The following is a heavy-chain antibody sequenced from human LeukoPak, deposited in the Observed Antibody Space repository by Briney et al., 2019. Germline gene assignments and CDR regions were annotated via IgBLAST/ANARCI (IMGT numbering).Heavy chain of an antibody. CDR2: IYSGGST. D-gene: IGHD3-22*01. J-gene: IGHJ4*02. Sequence: PGGSLRLSCAASGFTFSSYSMSWVRQAPGKGLEWVSVIYSGGSTYYADSVKGRFTISRDNSKNTLYLQMNSLRAEDTAVYYCARDFLVYYDSSGYSRYFDYWGQGTLVTVSS. CDR3: ARDFLVYYDSSGYSRYFDY. V-gene: IGHV3-53*01. CDR1: GFTFSSYS.